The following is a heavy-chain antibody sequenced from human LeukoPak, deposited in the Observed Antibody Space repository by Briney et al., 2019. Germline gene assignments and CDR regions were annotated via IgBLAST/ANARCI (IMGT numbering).Heavy chain of an antibody. D-gene: IGHD6-13*01. Sequence: GGSLRHSCAASGFTFSSYGMPWVRQAPGKGLEWVSVIYSGGRTFDADSVKGRFTISRDNVKNTVFLQMNSLRVEDTAVYYCSTVSSSFLGYVLHWGQGTLVTVSS. CDR1: GFTFSSYG. CDR3: STVSSSFLGYVLH. V-gene: IGHV3-66*01. CDR2: IYSGGRT. J-gene: IGHJ1*01.